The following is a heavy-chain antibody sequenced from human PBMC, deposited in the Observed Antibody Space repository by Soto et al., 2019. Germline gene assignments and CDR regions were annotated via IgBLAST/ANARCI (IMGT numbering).Heavy chain of an antibody. D-gene: IGHD3-9*01. CDR2: VYYSGST. V-gene: IGHV4-59*01. Sequence: SETLSLTCTVSGGSISNYYWTWVRQPPGKGLEWIGYVYYSGSTNYNPSLESRVTISIDASKNQFSLKMKSVTAADTAVYYCVRDYLLTGFDPWGQGALVTVSS. CDR1: GGSISNYY. J-gene: IGHJ5*02. CDR3: VRDYLLTGFDP.